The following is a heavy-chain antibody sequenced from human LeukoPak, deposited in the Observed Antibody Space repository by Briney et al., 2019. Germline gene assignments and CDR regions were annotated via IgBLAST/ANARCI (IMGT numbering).Heavy chain of an antibody. D-gene: IGHD6-13*01. J-gene: IGHJ4*02. CDR1: GFTFSNAW. CDR3: ARVSIAAAAVDY. CDR2: IKSKTDGGTT. Sequence: GGSLRLSCAASGFTFSNAWMSWVRQAPGKGLEWVGRIKSKTDGGTTDYAAPVKGRFTISRDDSKNTLYPQMNSLRAEDTAVYYCARVSIAAAAVDYWGQGTLVTVSS. V-gene: IGHV3-15*01.